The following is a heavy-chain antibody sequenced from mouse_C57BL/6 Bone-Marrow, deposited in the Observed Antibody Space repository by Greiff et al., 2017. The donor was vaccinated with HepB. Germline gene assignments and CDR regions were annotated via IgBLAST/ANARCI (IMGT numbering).Heavy chain of an antibody. V-gene: IGHV1-69*01. CDR3: ASSYYYGSSCYAMDY. CDR1: GYTFTSYW. CDR2: LDPSDSYT. D-gene: IGHD1-1*01. Sequence: QVQLQQPGAELVMPGALVKLSCKASGYTFTSYWMHWVKQRPGQGLEWIGELDPSDSYTNYNQKFKGKSTMTVDKTSSTAYLQLSSLTSEDSAVYYCASSYYYGSSCYAMDYWGQGTSVTVSS. J-gene: IGHJ4*01.